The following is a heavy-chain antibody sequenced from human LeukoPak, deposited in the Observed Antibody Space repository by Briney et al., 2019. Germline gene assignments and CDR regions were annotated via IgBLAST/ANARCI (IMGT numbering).Heavy chain of an antibody. J-gene: IGHJ4*02. D-gene: IGHD3-22*01. Sequence: SETLSLTCTVSGGSISSSSYYWGWIRQPPGKGLEWIGSIYYSGSTYYNPSLKSRVTISVDTSKNQFSLKLSSVTAADTAVYYCARSYYYDSSGYYYTTRGYYFDYWGQGTLVTVSS. V-gene: IGHV4-39*07. CDR2: IYYSGST. CDR1: GGSISSSSYY. CDR3: ARSYYYDSSGYYYTTRGYYFDY.